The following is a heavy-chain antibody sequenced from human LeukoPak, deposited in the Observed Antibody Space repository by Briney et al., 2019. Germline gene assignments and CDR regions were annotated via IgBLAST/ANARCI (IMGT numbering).Heavy chain of an antibody. D-gene: IGHD3-9*01. Sequence: PGGSLRLSCAASGFTFSSYGMHWVRQAPGKGLEWVAVISYDGSNKYYADSVKGRFTISRDNSKNTLYLQMNSLRAEDTAVYYCAKARYYDILTGYFDYWGQGTLVTVSS. J-gene: IGHJ4*02. CDR2: ISYDGSNK. CDR3: AKARYYDILTGYFDY. CDR1: GFTFSSYG. V-gene: IGHV3-30*18.